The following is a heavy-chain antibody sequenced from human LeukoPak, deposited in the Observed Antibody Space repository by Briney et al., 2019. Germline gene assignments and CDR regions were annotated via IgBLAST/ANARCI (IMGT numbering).Heavy chain of an antibody. D-gene: IGHD6-19*01. V-gene: IGHV3-30*02. CDR2: IRYDGSNK. CDR3: ARVGIAVAGAFLSYMDV. J-gene: IGHJ6*03. Sequence: GGSLRLSCAASGFTFSSYGMHWVRQAPGKGLEWVAFIRYDGSNKYYADSVKGRFTISRDNSKNTLYLQMNSLRAEDTAVYYCARVGIAVAGAFLSYMDVWGKGTTVTVSS. CDR1: GFTFSSYG.